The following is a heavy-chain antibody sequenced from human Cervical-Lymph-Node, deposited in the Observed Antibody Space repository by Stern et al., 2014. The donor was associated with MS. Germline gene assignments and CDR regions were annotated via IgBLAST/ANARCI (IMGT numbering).Heavy chain of an antibody. J-gene: IGHJ1*01. V-gene: IGHV4-39*01. CDR2: IYYSGST. CDR3: AMDPRGYDFWSGYYRNYAEYFQH. Sequence: QLQLQESGPGLVKPSETLSLTCTVSGGSISSSSYYWGWIRQPPGKGLEWIGSIYYSGSTYYNPSLKSRVTISVDTSKNQFSLKLSSVTAADTAVYYCAMDPRGYDFWSGYYRNYAEYFQHWGQGTLVTVSS. D-gene: IGHD3-3*01. CDR1: GGSISSSSYY.